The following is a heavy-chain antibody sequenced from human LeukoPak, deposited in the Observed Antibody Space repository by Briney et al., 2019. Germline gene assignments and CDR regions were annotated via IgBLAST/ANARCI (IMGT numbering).Heavy chain of an antibody. CDR2: IYYSGST. Sequence: SETLSLTCTVSGGSISSHDWSWIRQPPGKGLEWIGYIYYSGSTNYNPSLKSRVTISVDTSKNQVSLKLSSVTAADTAVYYCARGPATRMGYYYYYYVDVWGKGTTVTVSS. CDR3: ARGPATRMGYYYYYYVDV. V-gene: IGHV4-59*11. D-gene: IGHD1-14*01. CDR1: GGSISSHD. J-gene: IGHJ6*03.